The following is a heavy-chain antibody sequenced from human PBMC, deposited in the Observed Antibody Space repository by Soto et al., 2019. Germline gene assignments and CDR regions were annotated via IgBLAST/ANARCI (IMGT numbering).Heavy chain of an antibody. CDR3: AKGRYCSGGRCRYFDY. J-gene: IGHJ4*02. CDR1: GLIFSSYA. V-gene: IGHV3-23*01. Sequence: EVQLLESGGGLVQPGGSLRLSCAAAGLIFSSYAMSWVRQAPGKGLEWVSGISGSGGSTYYEDSVKGRFTISRDNAKNTLFLQMNSLRAEDTAVYYCAKGRYCSGGRCRYFDYWGQGTLVTVSS. CDR2: ISGSGGST. D-gene: IGHD2-15*01.